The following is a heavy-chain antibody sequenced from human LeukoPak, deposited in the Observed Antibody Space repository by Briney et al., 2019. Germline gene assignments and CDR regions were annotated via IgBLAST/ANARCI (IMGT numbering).Heavy chain of an antibody. V-gene: IGHV4-4*07. Sequence: SETLSLTCTVSGGSISSYYWSWIRQPAGKGLEWIGRIYTIGSTNYNPSLKSRVTISVDTSKNQFSLKLSSVTAADTAVYYCARDTDYDFWSGYFDYWGQGTLVTVSS. CDR3: ARDTDYDFWSGYFDY. CDR1: GGSISSYY. J-gene: IGHJ4*02. CDR2: IYTIGST. D-gene: IGHD3-3*01.